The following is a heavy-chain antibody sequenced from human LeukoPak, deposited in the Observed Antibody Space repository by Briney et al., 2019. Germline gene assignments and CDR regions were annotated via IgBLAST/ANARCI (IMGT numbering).Heavy chain of an antibody. V-gene: IGHV1-8*01. CDR1: GYTFTSYD. J-gene: IGHJ4*02. CDR2: MNPNSGNT. Sequence: ASVKVSCKASGYTFTSYDINWVRQVTGQGLEWMGWMNPNSGNTGYAQKFQGRVTMTRNTSISTAYMELSSLRSEDTAVYYCARGLWTCSSTSCYRYWGQGTLVTVSS. D-gene: IGHD2-2*02. CDR3: ARGLWTCSSTSCYRY.